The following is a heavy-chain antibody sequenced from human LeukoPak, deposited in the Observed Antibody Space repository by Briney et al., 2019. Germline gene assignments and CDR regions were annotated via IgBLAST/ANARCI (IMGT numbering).Heavy chain of an antibody. D-gene: IGHD4-17*01. J-gene: IGHJ4*02. V-gene: IGHV3-23*01. CDR2: ISGSGGST. Sequence: GGSLRLSCAASGFTFSSYAMSWVRQAPGKGLEWVSAISGSGGSTYYADSVKGRFTISRDNSKNTLYLQMNSLRAEDTAVYHCAKDGGMTTVTTFDYWGQGTLVTVSS. CDR3: AKDGGMTTVTTFDY. CDR1: GFTFSSYA.